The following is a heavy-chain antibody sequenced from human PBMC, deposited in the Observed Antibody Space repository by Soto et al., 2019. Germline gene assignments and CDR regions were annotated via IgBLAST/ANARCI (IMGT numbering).Heavy chain of an antibody. J-gene: IGHJ4*02. V-gene: IGHV4-4*02. Sequence: QVELQESGPGLVKPSGTLSLTCAVSGASVSSTYWWSWVRQPPGKGPEWIGEINHRGSANYNPSLKSRVTMSLDTSNSQFSLRLTSVTAADTAVYFCERYNAASGTYSFDYWGRGALVTVSS. D-gene: IGHD6-13*01. CDR2: INHRGSA. CDR1: GASVSSTYW. CDR3: ERYNAASGTYSFDY.